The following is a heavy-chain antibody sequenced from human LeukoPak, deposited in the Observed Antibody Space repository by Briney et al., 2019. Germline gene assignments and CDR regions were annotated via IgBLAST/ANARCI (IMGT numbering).Heavy chain of an antibody. D-gene: IGHD4-17*01. CDR2: MNPNSGNT. J-gene: IGHJ3*02. CDR1: GYTFTSYD. Sequence: GESLKISCKGSGYTFTSYDINWVRQATGQGLEWMGWMNPNSGNTGYAQKFQGRVTMTRNTSISTAYMELSSLRSEDTAVYYCARGIYGADAFDIWGQGTMVTVSS. CDR3: ARGIYGADAFDI. V-gene: IGHV1-8*01.